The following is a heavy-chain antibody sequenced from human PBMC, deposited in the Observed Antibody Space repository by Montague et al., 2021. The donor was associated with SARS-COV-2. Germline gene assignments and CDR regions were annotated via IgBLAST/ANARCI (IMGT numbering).Heavy chain of an antibody. D-gene: IGHD3-10*01. Sequence: SETLSLTCAVYGGSFSGYYWCSFRQLPGEGLEWIGEINYSASATYYTSSMNRVTISVDMSKYKFSLQLCSGIAADTAVYYYSRVRDYGAGTSSGMDDWGQGTTVTVSS. CDR3: SRVRDYGAGTSSGMDD. J-gene: IGHJ6*02. V-gene: IGHV4-34*01. CDR2: INYSASA. CDR1: GGSFSGYY.